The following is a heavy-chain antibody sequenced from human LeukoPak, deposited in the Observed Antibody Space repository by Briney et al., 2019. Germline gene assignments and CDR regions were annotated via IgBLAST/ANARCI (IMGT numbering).Heavy chain of an antibody. Sequence: GGSLRLSCAASGFTFSSYSMNWVRQAPGKGLECVSYISSSSTTIYYADSVKGRFTISRDNAKNSLYLQMNSLRAEDTAVYYCARGAADLDYWGQGTLVTVSS. CDR3: ARGAADLDY. J-gene: IGHJ4*02. V-gene: IGHV3-48*01. CDR1: GFTFSSYS. CDR2: ISSSSTTI. D-gene: IGHD6-13*01.